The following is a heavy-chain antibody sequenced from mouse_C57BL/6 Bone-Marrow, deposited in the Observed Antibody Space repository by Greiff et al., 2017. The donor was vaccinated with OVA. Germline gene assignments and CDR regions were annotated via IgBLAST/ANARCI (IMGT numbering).Heavy chain of an antibody. CDR2: IHPSDSAT. D-gene: IGHD1-1*01. V-gene: IGHV1-74*01. Sequence: VQLRQPGAELVKPGASVKVSCKASGYTFTSYWMHWVKQRPGQGLEWIGRIHPSDSATNYNQQFKGKATLTVDKSSSTAYMQLSSLTSEDSAVYYCAIQYYGSSEYFDVWGTGTTVTVSS. CDR1: GYTFTSYW. J-gene: IGHJ1*03. CDR3: AIQYYGSSEYFDV.